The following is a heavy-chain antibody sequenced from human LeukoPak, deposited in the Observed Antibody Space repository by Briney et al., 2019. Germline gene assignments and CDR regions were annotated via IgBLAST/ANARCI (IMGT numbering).Heavy chain of an antibody. V-gene: IGHV3-74*01. CDR1: GFTFSSYW. CDR3: ARGYWGSTGYDH. Sequence: GGSLRLSCAASGFTFSSYWMYWVRHAPGKGLVWVSRIKTDGSITSYADSVKGRFTISRDNAKNSLYLQMNTLRVEDTAVYYCARGYWGSTGYDHWGQGTLVTVSS. J-gene: IGHJ5*02. D-gene: IGHD7-27*01. CDR2: IKTDGSIT.